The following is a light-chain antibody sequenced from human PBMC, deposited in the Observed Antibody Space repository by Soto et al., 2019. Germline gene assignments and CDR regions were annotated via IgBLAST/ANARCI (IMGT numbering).Light chain of an antibody. Sequence: CRASQSISDTLAWYQQKPGQAPRLLIHGASTRAPGFPARFSGSGSGTDFTLTISSLRCVDIPADSLFRYVNCPRTFGQGTRLEIK. CDR2: GAS. J-gene: IGKJ5*01. CDR3: FRYVNCPRT. CDR1: QSISDT. V-gene: IGKV3-15*01.